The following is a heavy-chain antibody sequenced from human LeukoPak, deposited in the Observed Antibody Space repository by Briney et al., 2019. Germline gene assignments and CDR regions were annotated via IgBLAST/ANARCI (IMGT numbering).Heavy chain of an antibody. J-gene: IGHJ4*02. CDR3: ARLGRVTGWYSVY. CDR1: GFNFRDYG. Sequence: PGGSLRLSCGASGFNFRDYGMHWVRQAPGKGLVWVSRIGSDGSGTKYADSVKGRFTVYRDNAKTTLYLEMNSLRVEDTAVYYCARLGRVTGWYSVYWGQGAMVTVAS. D-gene: IGHD1-26*01. V-gene: IGHV3-74*03. CDR2: IGSDGSGT.